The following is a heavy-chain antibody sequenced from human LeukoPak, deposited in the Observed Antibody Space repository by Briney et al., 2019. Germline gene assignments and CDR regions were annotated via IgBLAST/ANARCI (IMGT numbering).Heavy chain of an antibody. D-gene: IGHD3-9*01. J-gene: IGHJ3*02. CDR1: GYSFTSYW. Sequence: GESLKISCKGSGYSFTSYWIGWVRQMPGKGLEWMGIIYPGDSDTRYSPSFQGQVTISADKSISTAYLQWSSLKALDTAMYYCERHKAILTGYLDAFDIWGQGTMVTVSS. CDR3: ERHKAILTGYLDAFDI. CDR2: IYPGDSDT. V-gene: IGHV5-51*01.